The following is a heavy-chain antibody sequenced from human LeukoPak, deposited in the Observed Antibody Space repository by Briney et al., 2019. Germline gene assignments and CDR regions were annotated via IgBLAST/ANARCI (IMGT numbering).Heavy chain of an antibody. J-gene: IGHJ5*02. CDR3: AHGYCSSTSCRGNWFDP. Sequence: KPSETLSLTCTVSGGSISSYYWSWIRQPAGKGLEWIGRIYTSGSTNYNPSLKSRVSISVDTSKNQFSLKLSSVTAADTAVYYCAHGYCSSTSCRGNWFDPWGQGTLVTVSS. V-gene: IGHV4-4*07. D-gene: IGHD2-2*01. CDR2: IYTSGST. CDR1: GGSISSYY.